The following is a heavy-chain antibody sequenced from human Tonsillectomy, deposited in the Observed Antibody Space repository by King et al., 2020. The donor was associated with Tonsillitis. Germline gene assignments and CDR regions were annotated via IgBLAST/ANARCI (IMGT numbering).Heavy chain of an antibody. CDR3: ARRSWGDAFDI. D-gene: IGHD3-10*01. V-gene: IGHV4-34*01. J-gene: IGHJ3*02. CDR2: INHSGST. Sequence: VQLQQWGAGLLKPSETLSLTCAVYGGSFSGYYWSWIRQPPGKGLEWIGEINHSGSTNYNPSLKSRVTVSVDTSKNQFSLKLSSVTAADTAVYYCARRSWGDAFDIWGQGTMVTVSS. CDR1: GGSFSGYY.